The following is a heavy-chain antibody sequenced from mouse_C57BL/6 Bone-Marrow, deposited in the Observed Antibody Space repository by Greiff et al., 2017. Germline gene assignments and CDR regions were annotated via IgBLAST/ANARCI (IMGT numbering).Heavy chain of an antibody. CDR3: ARPPYSQGAWFAY. V-gene: IGHV1-81*01. Sequence: VQLQQSGAELARPGASVKLSCKASGYTFTSYGISWVKQRTGQGLEWIGEIYPRSGNTYYNEKFKGKATLTADKSSSTAYMELRSLTSEDSAVYVCARPPYSQGAWFAYWGQGTLVTVSA. J-gene: IGHJ3*01. CDR1: GYTFTSYG. D-gene: IGHD2-12*01. CDR2: IYPRSGNT.